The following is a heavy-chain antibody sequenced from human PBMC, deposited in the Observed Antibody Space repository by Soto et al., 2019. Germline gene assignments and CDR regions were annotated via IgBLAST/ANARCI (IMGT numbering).Heavy chain of an antibody. CDR1: GLTFSSYG. CDR2: IWYDGSNK. Sequence: GGSLRLSCAASGLTFSSYGMHWVRQAPGKGLEWGAVIWYDGSNKYYADSVKGRFTISRDNSKNTLYLQMNSLRAEDTAVYYCARGPGGYSGYDLAYYFDYWGQGTLVPVSS. CDR3: ARGPGGYSGYDLAYYFDY. V-gene: IGHV3-33*01. J-gene: IGHJ4*02. D-gene: IGHD5-12*01.